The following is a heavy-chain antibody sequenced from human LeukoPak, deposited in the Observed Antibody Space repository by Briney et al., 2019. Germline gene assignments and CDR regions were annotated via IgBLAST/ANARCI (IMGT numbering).Heavy chain of an antibody. Sequence: SETLSLTCAVYGGSFSGYYWSWIRQPPGKGLEWIGEINHSGSTNYNPSLKSRVTISVDTSKNQFSLKLSSVTAADTAVYYCASREMATTSYYGMDVWGKGTTVTVSP. CDR1: GGSFSGYY. V-gene: IGHV4-34*01. CDR2: INHSGST. D-gene: IGHD5-24*01. J-gene: IGHJ6*04. CDR3: ASREMATTSYYGMDV.